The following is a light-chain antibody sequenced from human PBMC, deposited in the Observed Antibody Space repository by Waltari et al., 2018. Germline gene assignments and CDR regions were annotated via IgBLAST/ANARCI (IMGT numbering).Light chain of an antibody. CDR2: DAS. J-gene: IGKJ2*01. Sequence: EIVLTQSPATLSLSPGERDTLSCRASQTVRSYLAWYQQKPGQAPRLLIFDASSRATGIPAKFSGSGSGTDFTLTVSNLEPEDFAVYYCQQRSNWPYTFGQGTRVEIK. CDR1: QTVRSY. V-gene: IGKV3-11*01. CDR3: QQRSNWPYT.